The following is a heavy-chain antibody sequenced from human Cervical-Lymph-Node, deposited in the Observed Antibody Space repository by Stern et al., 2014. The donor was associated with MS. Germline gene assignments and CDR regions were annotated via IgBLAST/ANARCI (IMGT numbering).Heavy chain of an antibody. Sequence: MQLVESGADVKKPGSSVKVSCKASGGTFSNYAINWLRQAPGQGLEWMGGIIPLLGTAHYAQQFQGRVTISADEYTSTVYMELFSLRSDDTAVYYCARDETGIAFDIWGQGTMVIVSS. CDR2: IIPLLGTA. J-gene: IGHJ3*02. V-gene: IGHV1-69*01. CDR3: ARDETGIAFDI. D-gene: IGHD3-9*01. CDR1: GGTFSNYA.